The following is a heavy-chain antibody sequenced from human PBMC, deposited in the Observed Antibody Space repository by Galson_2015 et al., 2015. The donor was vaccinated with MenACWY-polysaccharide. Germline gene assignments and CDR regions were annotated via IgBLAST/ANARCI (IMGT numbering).Heavy chain of an antibody. J-gene: IGHJ4*02. D-gene: IGHD3-10*01. Sequence: SLRLSCAASGFTVSSSYMSWVRQAPGKGLEWVSVIYSGGSTDYADSVKGRFFISGDNSKNTLYLQMNRLRAEDTAVYYCARKFTYGLDWGQGTLVTVSS. V-gene: IGHV3-53*01. CDR1: GFTVSSSY. CDR2: IYSGGST. CDR3: ARKFTYGLD.